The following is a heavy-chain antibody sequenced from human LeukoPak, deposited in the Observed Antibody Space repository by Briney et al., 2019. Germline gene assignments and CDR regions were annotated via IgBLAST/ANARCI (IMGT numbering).Heavy chain of an antibody. V-gene: IGHV3-23*01. Sequence: PGGSLRLSCAASGFTFSSYAMSWVRQAPGKGLEGVSAISGSGGSTYYADSVKGRFTISRDNSKNTLYLQMNSLRAEDTAVYYCAKCGLSRVVVPAAADYWGQGTLVTVSS. CDR1: GFTFSSYA. J-gene: IGHJ4*02. D-gene: IGHD2-2*01. CDR2: ISGSGGST. CDR3: AKCGLSRVVVPAAADY.